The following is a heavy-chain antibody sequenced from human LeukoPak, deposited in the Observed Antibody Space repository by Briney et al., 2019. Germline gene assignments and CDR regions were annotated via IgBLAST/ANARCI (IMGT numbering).Heavy chain of an antibody. CDR2: IYYTGST. CDR3: ARTSLSRGY. V-gene: IGHV4-39*01. Sequence: SETLSLTCTVSGGSISSPSHYWVWNPPPPGQELEWIGSIYYTGSTYYHLSLKSRLTISVDTSKSQCSRKLSSVTAADTADYFCARTSLSRGYWGQGTLVTVSS. CDR1: GGSISSPSHY. J-gene: IGHJ4*02. D-gene: IGHD2/OR15-2a*01.